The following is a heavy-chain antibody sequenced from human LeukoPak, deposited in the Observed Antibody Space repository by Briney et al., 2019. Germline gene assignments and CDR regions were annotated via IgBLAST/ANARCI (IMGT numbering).Heavy chain of an antibody. Sequence: SGTLSLTCAVSGDSISSTNWWSWVRQPPGKGLEWIGEIYHSGSTNYNPSLKSRVTISVDKSKNQFSLKLSSVTAADAAVYYCARRLYLSSYYVSGSYYYFDYWGQGTLVTVSS. CDR2: IYHSGST. V-gene: IGHV4-4*02. J-gene: IGHJ4*02. CDR3: ARRLYLSSYYVSGSYYYFDY. D-gene: IGHD3-10*01. CDR1: GDSISSTNW.